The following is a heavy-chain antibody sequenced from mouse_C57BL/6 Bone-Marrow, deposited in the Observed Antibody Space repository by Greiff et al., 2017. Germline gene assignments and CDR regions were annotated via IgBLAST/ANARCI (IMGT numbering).Heavy chain of an antibody. CDR1: GYSITSGYY. CDR3: ARDGSLGFAY. Sequence: EVQLQQSGPGLVKPSQSLSLTCSVTGYSITSGYYWNWIRQFPGNKLEWMGYISYDGSNNYNPSLKNRISITRDTSKNQFFLKLNSVTTEDTATYYCARDGSLGFAYWGQGTLVTVSA. CDR2: ISYDGSN. V-gene: IGHV3-6*01. D-gene: IGHD6-1*01. J-gene: IGHJ3*01.